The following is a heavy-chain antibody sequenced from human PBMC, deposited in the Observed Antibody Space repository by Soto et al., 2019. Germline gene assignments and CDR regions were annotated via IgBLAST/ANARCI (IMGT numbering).Heavy chain of an antibody. CDR3: ARRLDV. V-gene: IGHV4-34*01. Sequence: SETLSLTCAVYGASFSGYYWSWIRQPPGKGLEWIGEINHSGSTNYNPSLKSRVTISVDTSKNQFSLNLSSVTAADTAVYYCARRLDVWGQGTTVTVSS. CDR1: GASFSGYY. J-gene: IGHJ6*02. CDR2: INHSGST.